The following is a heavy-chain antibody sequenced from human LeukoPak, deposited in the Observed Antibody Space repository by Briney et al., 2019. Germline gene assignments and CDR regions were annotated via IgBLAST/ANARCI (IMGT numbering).Heavy chain of an antibody. V-gene: IGHV3-7*01. CDR3: ARDPVRGYSGTRFSYYFDY. Sequence: GGSLRLSCAASGFTFSGYWMTWVRQAPGKGLEWVASIKEDGREKYYVDSVKDRFTISRDNAKNSLYLQMNSLRAEDTAVYYCARDPVRGYSGTRFSYYFDYWGQGTLVTVSS. CDR2: IKEDGREK. D-gene: IGHD5-12*01. CDR1: GFTFSGYW. J-gene: IGHJ4*02.